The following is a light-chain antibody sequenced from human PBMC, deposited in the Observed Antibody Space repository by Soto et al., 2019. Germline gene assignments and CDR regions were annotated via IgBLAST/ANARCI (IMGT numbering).Light chain of an antibody. CDR1: SYDVGGYNY. CDR3: SSYTSGSSLVV. Sequence: QSVLSQPASVSGSPGQSITISCTGTSYDVGGYNYVSWYQHHPGKVPKLMIFEVTNRPSGVSNRFSGSKSGNTASLTLSGLQTEDEADYYCSSYTSGSSLVVFGGGTKVTVL. CDR2: EVT. J-gene: IGLJ2*01. V-gene: IGLV2-14*01.